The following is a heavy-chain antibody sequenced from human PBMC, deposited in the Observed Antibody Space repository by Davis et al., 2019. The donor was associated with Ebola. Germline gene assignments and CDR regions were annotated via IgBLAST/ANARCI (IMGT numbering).Heavy chain of an antibody. Sequence: SGPTLVTPTETLTLTCTVSGFSLSNGRVGVSWIRQPPGKALEWLAHIFSSGRKSYTTSLKSRLTISKDTSKSQVVLAMTNMDPVDTATYYCAHSRREFSPDYFDYWGQGTLVTVSS. CDR2: IFSSGRK. CDR3: AHSRREFSPDYFDY. CDR1: GFSLSNGRVG. V-gene: IGHV2-26*01. J-gene: IGHJ4*02. D-gene: IGHD3-22*01.